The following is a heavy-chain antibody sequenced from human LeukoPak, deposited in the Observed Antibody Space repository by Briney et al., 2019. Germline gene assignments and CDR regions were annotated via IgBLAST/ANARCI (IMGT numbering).Heavy chain of an antibody. D-gene: IGHD5-24*01. V-gene: IGHV4-39*01. CDR2: IYYSGST. CDR3: AGHFYGDGYLVSKSNWFDP. CDR1: GGSISSSSYY. J-gene: IGHJ5*02. Sequence: SETLSLTCTVSGGSISSSSYYWGWIRQPPGKGLEWIGSIYYSGSTYYNPSLKSRVTISVDTSKNQFSLKLSSVTAADTAVYYCAGHFYGDGYLVSKSNWFDPWGQGTLVTVSS.